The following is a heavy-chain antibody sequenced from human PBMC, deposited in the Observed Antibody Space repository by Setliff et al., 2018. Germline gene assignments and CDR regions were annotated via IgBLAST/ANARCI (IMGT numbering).Heavy chain of an antibody. CDR2: INPHASEK. D-gene: IGHD3-10*01. CDR3: FGAGTCSY. Sequence: LRLSCGASGFTYNNCWVSWVRQAPGKGLEWLASINPHASEKYYVDSVKGRFTISRDNAKNSLSLQMNSLRTEDTAVYYCFGAGTCSYWGQGALVTVSS. CDR1: GFTYNNCW. V-gene: IGHV3-7*01. J-gene: IGHJ4*02.